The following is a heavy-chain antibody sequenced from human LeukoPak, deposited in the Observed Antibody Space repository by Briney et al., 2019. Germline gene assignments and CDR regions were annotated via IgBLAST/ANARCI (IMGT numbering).Heavy chain of an antibody. CDR2: ISSSGSTI. Sequence: PGGSLRLSCAASGFTFSDYYMSWIRQAPGKGLEWVSYISSSGSTIYYADSVKGRFTISRDNAKNSLYLQMNSLRAEDTAVYYCARAHTFRQVGATTYYFDYWGQGTLVTVSS. D-gene: IGHD1-26*01. CDR3: ARAHTFRQVGATTYYFDY. V-gene: IGHV3-11*01. J-gene: IGHJ4*02. CDR1: GFTFSDYY.